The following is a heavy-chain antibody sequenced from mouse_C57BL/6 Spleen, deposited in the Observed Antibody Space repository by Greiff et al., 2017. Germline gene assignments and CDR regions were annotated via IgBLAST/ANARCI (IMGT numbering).Heavy chain of an antibody. Sequence: QVQLQQSGAELVKPGASVKLSCKASGYTFTSYWMHWVKQRPGRGLEWIGRIDPNSGGTKYNEKFKSKATLTVDKPSNTAYMQLSSLTSEDSAVDYCARGLLRGEDYYFDYWGQGTTLTVSS. CDR3: ARGLLRGEDYYFDY. CDR1: GYTFTSYW. V-gene: IGHV1-72*01. J-gene: IGHJ2*01. CDR2: IDPNSGGT.